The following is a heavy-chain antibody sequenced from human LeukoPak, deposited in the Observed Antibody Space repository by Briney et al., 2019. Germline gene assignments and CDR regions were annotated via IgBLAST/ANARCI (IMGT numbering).Heavy chain of an antibody. CDR1: GYSFTSRW. Sequence: GESLKISCKGSGYSFTSRWIGWVRQMPGKGLEWMGIVNPDDSDTIYSPSFQGQVTISADESITTAYLQWSSLKASDTAMYYCARLRWPRGGRSSFDYWGQGALVTVSS. J-gene: IGHJ4*02. CDR3: ARLRWPRGGRSSFDY. V-gene: IGHV5-51*01. CDR2: VNPDDSDT. D-gene: IGHD3-10*01.